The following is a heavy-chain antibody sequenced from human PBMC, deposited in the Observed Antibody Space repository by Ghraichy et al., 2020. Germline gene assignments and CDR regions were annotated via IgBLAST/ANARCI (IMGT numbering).Heavy chain of an antibody. CDR2: INRSGST. D-gene: IGHD5-18*01. V-gene: IGHV4-34*01. CDR1: GGSFSGYY. Sequence: SETLSLTCAVYGGSFSGYYWSWIRQPPGKGLEWIGEINRSGSTNYNPSLKSRGTISVDTSKNQFSLKLSSVTAADTAVYYCQIRGYNYGYRRRDFDYWGQGTLVTVSS. CDR3: QIRGYNYGYRRRDFDY. J-gene: IGHJ4*02.